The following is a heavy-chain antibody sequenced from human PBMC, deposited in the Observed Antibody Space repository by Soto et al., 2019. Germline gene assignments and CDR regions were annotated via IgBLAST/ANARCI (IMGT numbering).Heavy chain of an antibody. Sequence: GESLMISCKGSGYTFTTYWIAWVRQMPGQGLEWMGIIYPDDSETRYRPSFRGQFTMSVDRSITTAYLQWTSLKASDTAMYYCARVFSSQFFDYWGQGTPVTVS. J-gene: IGHJ4*02. CDR2: IYPDDSET. D-gene: IGHD6-6*01. CDR1: GYTFTTYW. CDR3: ARVFSSQFFDY. V-gene: IGHV5-51*01.